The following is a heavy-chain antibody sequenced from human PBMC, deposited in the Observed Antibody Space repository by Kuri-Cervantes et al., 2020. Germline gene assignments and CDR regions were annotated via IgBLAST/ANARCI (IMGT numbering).Heavy chain of an antibody. J-gene: IGHJ6*02. CDR2: ISTSGGNT. CDR1: GFRFSSYD. V-gene: IGHV3-23*01. D-gene: IGHD4-17*01. CDR3: ARVFNDYGDYVWETYYYYGMDV. Sequence: GESLKISCAASGFRFSSYDMSWVRQAPGKGLEWVSSISTSGGNTYYAASVKGRFTISRDNAKNTLYLQMNSLRAEDTAVYYCARVFNDYGDYVWETYYYYGMDVWGQGTTVTVSS.